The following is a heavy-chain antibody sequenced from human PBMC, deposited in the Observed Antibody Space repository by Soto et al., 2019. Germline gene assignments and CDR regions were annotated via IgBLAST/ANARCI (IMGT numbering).Heavy chain of an antibody. CDR1: DGSFSNNY. D-gene: IGHD3-10*01. CDR3: ATSLWFGTQPEI. J-gene: IGHJ4*02. V-gene: IGHV4-34*01. CDR2: ISPSGTT. Sequence: SETLSLTCGVYDGSFSNNYWTWFRQPPGKGLEWIGEISPSGTTKYIPPLKSRVTISLDTSKMHSSLKVTSVTAADTAVYYCATSLWFGTQPEIWGQGTLVTVSS.